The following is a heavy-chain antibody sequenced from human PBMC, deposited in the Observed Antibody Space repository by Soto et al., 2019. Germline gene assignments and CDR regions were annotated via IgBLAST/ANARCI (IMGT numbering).Heavy chain of an antibody. Sequence: GASVKVSCKASGYTFTSYGISWVRQAPGQGLEWMGWINPNSGGTNYAQKFQGWVTMTRDTSISTAYMELSRLRSDDTAVYYCARDRGYSGYDYFDYWGQGTQVTVSS. CDR1: GYTFTSYG. CDR2: INPNSGGT. CDR3: ARDRGYSGYDYFDY. V-gene: IGHV1-2*04. J-gene: IGHJ4*02. D-gene: IGHD5-12*01.